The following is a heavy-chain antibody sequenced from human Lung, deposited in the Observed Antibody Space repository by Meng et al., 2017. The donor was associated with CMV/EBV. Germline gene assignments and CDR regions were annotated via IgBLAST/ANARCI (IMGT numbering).Heavy chain of an antibody. J-gene: IGHJ6*02. Sequence: GGSLRLXCAASGFTFSSYWMHWVRQAPGKGLEWVSGISWNSGSIGYADSVKGRFTISRDNAKNSLYLQMNSLRAEDTALYYCAKDFPSGYCSSTSCPGSYYYGMDVWGQGTXVXVSS. D-gene: IGHD2-2*01. CDR2: ISWNSGSI. CDR3: AKDFPSGYCSSTSCPGSYYYGMDV. CDR1: GFTFSSYW. V-gene: IGHV3-9*01.